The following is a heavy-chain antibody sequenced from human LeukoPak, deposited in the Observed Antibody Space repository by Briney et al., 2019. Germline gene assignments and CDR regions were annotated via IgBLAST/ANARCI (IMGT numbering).Heavy chain of an antibody. J-gene: IGHJ5*02. CDR2: ITGFGTDT. Sequence: GGSLRLSCEASGFTFKLSAMNWVRQAPGKGLEWVSSITGFGTDTYYADSVKSRFTVSRDNSKSTLYLQMNSLRAEDTAVYYCARDRGPYVAIGNNWLDPWGQGTLVTVSS. V-gene: IGHV3-23*01. CDR1: GFTFKLSA. CDR3: ARDRGPYVAIGNNWLDP. D-gene: IGHD3-10*02.